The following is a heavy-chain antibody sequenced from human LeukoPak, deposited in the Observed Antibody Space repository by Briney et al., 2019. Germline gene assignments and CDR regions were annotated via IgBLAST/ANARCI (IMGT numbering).Heavy chain of an antibody. V-gene: IGHV3-30-3*01. CDR3: ARVPPDGNYYYGMDV. Sequence: GGSLRLSCAASGFTFSSYAMHWVRQAPGKGLEWVAVISYDGSNKYYADSVKGRFTTSRDNSKNTLYLQMNSLRAEDTAVYYCARVPPDGNYYYGMDVWGQGTTVTVSS. D-gene: IGHD2-15*01. J-gene: IGHJ6*02. CDR2: ISYDGSNK. CDR1: GFTFSSYA.